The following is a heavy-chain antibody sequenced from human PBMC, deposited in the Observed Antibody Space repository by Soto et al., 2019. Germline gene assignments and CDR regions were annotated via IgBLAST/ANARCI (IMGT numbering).Heavy chain of an antibody. CDR3: ARAGRYYYDSSGQFDP. Sequence: SETLSLTCSVSGDSISNYYWSWIRQPPGKGLEWIGSIYYSGSTYYNPSLKSRVTISVDTSKNQFSLKLSSVTAADTAVYYCARAGRYYYDSSGQFDPWGQGTLVTVSS. D-gene: IGHD3-22*01. CDR1: GDSISNYY. CDR2: IYYSGST. J-gene: IGHJ5*02. V-gene: IGHV4-59*05.